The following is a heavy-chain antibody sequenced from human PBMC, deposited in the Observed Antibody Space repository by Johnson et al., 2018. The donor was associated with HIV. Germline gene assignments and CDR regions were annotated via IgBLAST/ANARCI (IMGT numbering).Heavy chain of an antibody. V-gene: IGHV3-53*04. CDR3: ARSPETGDRLWRAFDI. Sequence: VQLVESGGGLVQPGGSLRLSCAASGFTVSSNYMSWVRQAPGKGLEWVSVITGGGRVLYAEACRGRFTISRHNSTNTLYLQMNSLRAEDTAVYYCARSPETGDRLWRAFDIWGHGTMVTVSS. CDR2: ITGGGRV. CDR1: GFTVSSNY. D-gene: IGHD4-17*01. J-gene: IGHJ3*02.